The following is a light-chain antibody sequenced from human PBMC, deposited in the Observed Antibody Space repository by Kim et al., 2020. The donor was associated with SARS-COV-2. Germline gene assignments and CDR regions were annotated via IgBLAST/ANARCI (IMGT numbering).Light chain of an antibody. CDR3: QQRSSWPPT. V-gene: IGKV3-11*01. J-gene: IGKJ5*01. CDR1: HGIGNS. Sequence: LSPGETATRSCRASHGIGNSLAWYQQKPGQAPRLLIYDASNGATDIPARFSGSGSGTDFTLTISSLEPEDFAVYFCQQRSSWPPTFGQGTRLDIK. CDR2: DAS.